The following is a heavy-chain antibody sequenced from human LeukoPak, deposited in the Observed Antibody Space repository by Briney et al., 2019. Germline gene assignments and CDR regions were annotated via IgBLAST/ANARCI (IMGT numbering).Heavy chain of an antibody. D-gene: IGHD1-26*01. CDR3: AKSSIMFAAGRLGSIDF. CDR1: GFAFNDFA. CDR2: IWRDGSHK. Sequence: PGRSLTLSCAASGFAFNDFAMYWVRQAPGKGLDWVAVIWRDGSHKYYAHSIKGRFTISRDHSKNTLYLQMSSLGAEDTAVYYCAKSSIMFAAGRLGSIDFWGQGTLVTVSS. V-gene: IGHV3-33*06. J-gene: IGHJ4*02.